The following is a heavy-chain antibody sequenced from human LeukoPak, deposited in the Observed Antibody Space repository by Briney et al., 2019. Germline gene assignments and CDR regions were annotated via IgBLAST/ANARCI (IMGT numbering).Heavy chain of an antibody. CDR3: ANFKGKDGIKDHFDY. CDR1: GIAFDKNA. J-gene: IGHJ4*02. V-gene: IGHV3-23*01. Sequence: GGSLRLSCAAFGIAFDKNAMNWVRQAPGKGLEWVSTISHSGGATHYADSVKGRFTISRDNSKNTVSLQMSSLRVEDTAVYYCANFKGKDGIKDHFDYWGQGTLVTVSS. D-gene: IGHD5-24*01. CDR2: ISHSGGAT.